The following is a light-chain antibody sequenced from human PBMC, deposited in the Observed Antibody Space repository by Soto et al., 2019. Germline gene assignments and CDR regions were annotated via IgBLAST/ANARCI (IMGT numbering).Light chain of an antibody. Sequence: QSALTQPPSASGSPGQSVTISCSGTSSDVGGYNYVSWYQQHPGKAPKVMIYEVTRRPSGVPDRFSGSRSGNTASLIVSGLQAEDEADYYCRSYAGSNTVAFGGGTKVTV. CDR3: RSYAGSNTVA. V-gene: IGLV2-8*01. CDR1: SSDVGGYNY. CDR2: EVT. J-gene: IGLJ2*01.